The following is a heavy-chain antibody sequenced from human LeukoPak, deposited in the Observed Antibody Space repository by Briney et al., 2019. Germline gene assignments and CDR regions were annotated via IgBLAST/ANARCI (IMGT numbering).Heavy chain of an antibody. CDR3: ARDPGDQRYFDWLLYYYYYYGMDV. V-gene: IGHV3-21*04. D-gene: IGHD3-9*01. J-gene: IGHJ6*02. CDR1: GFTFSSYS. CDR2: ISSSSSYI. Sequence: GGSLRLSCAASGFTFSSYSMDWVRQAPGKGLEWVSSISSSSSYIYYADSVKGRFTISRDNAKNSLYLQMNSLRAEDTAVYYCARDPGDQRYFDWLLYYYYYYGMDVWGQGTTVTVSS.